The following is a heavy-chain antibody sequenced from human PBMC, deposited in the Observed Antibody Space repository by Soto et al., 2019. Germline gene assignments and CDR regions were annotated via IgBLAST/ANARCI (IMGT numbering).Heavy chain of an antibody. CDR2: SRNKANSYST. CDR1: GFTFSDHY. J-gene: IGHJ4*02. Sequence: EVQLVESGGGLVQPGGSLRLSCAASGFTFSDHYMDWVRQAPGKGLEWVGRSRNKANSYSTEYAASVKGRFTNSRDQLKNPLYLQMTSLKTEDTAVYYCARFSGSYTRGLDYWGQGTLVTVSS. D-gene: IGHD1-26*01. CDR3: ARFSGSYTRGLDY. V-gene: IGHV3-72*01.